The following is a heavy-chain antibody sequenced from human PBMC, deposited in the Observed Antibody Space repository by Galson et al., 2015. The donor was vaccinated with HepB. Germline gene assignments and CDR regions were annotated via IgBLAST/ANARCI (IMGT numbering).Heavy chain of an antibody. D-gene: IGHD3-9*01. V-gene: IGHV1-24*01. Sequence: SVKVSCKVSGYNLIELSIHWVRQAPGKGLEWMGNLVPENGDTLLAQKFEGRVRMTEDTSSDTTYMELSSLRSEDTGVYFCATYLGSTGFDFWGQGTWSPSLQ. CDR1: GYNLIELS. J-gene: IGHJ3*01. CDR2: LVPENGDT. CDR3: ATYLGSTGFDF.